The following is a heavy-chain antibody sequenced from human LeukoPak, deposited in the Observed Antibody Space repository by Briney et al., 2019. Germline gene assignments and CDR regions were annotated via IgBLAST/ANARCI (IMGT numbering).Heavy chain of an antibody. CDR3: ARDPHYSGSGSYSY. Sequence: SGGSLRLFCAASGFTVSSSDMIWVRQAPGKGLEWVSIIYSGGLPYYADSVRGRFTISRDNSKNTLYLQMNRLRAEDTAVYFCARDPHYSGSGSYSYWGQGTLVTVSS. D-gene: IGHD3-10*01. CDR2: IYSGGLP. J-gene: IGHJ4*02. CDR1: GFTVSSSD. V-gene: IGHV3-53*01.